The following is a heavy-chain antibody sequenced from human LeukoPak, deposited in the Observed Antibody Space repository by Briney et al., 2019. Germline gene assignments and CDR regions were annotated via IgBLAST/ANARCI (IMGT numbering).Heavy chain of an antibody. J-gene: IGHJ4*02. CDR1: GGSISSSSYY. CDR3: ARHTKIRRYDFCSGYYYYFDY. Sequence: PSETLSLTCTVSGGSISSSSYYWGWIRQPPGKGLEWIGSIYYSGSTYYNPSLKSRVTISVDTSKNQFSLKLSSVTAADTAVYYCARHTKIRRYDFCSGYYYYFDYWGQGTLVTVSS. D-gene: IGHD3-3*01. CDR2: IYYSGST. V-gene: IGHV4-39*01.